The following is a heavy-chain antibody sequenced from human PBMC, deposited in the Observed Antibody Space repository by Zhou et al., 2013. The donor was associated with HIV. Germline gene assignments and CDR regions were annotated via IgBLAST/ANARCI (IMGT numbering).Heavy chain of an antibody. CDR1: GYTFTDYY. D-gene: IGHD3-3*02. Sequence: QVHLVQSGSEVKKSGASVNISCKTSGYTFTDYYLHWVRQAPGQGLQWMDWINPETGDTNYAQTFKGRITMTRDTSMNTAYMMLTSVKPNDTALYFCARDWQFHVIFDDYYLDVWGEGTTVIVSS. V-gene: IGHV1-2*02. CDR3: ARDWQFHVIFDDYYLDV. J-gene: IGHJ6*03. CDR2: INPETGDT.